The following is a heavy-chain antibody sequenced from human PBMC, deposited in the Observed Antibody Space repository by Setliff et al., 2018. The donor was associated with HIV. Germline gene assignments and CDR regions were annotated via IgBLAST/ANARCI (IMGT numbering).Heavy chain of an antibody. CDR1: SGSVSGYY. CDR2: IHSSGST. D-gene: IGHD3-22*01. Sequence: SETLSLTCSVSSGSVSGYYWGWIRHPPGKKLEWIGYIHSSGSTIYSASLKSRVSISVDTSKNQVSLRLSSVTAADTAVYHCSRASTMIVVVIKGFDIWGQGTMVTVSS. V-gene: IGHV4-59*08. J-gene: IGHJ3*02. CDR3: SRASTMIVVVIKGFDI.